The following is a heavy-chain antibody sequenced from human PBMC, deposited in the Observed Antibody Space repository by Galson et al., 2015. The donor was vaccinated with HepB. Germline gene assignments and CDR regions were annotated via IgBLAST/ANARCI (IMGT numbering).Heavy chain of an antibody. J-gene: IGHJ4*02. CDR1: GFTFSNYW. CDR2: VSSDERSI. D-gene: IGHD4-17*01. CDR3: AKGSSSDGDLFDS. Sequence: SLRLSCAASGFTFSNYWMHWVRQAPGKGLMWVSRVSSDERSISYADSVKGRFTISRDNPKNTLYLQMNSLRVEDTAVYYCAKGSSSDGDLFDSWGQGILVTVSS. V-gene: IGHV3-74*01.